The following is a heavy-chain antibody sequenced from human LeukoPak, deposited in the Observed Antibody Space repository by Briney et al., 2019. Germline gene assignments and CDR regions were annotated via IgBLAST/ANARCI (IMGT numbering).Heavy chain of an antibody. Sequence: GESLKISCKGSGYSFTTYWIGWVRQMPGKGLELMGIIYPGDSDIRYSPSFQGQVTMSVDKSIRTAYLQWTSLKASDTAMYYCARRQGCSSTSCPPDYWGQGTLVTVSS. J-gene: IGHJ4*02. CDR1: GYSFTTYW. D-gene: IGHD2-2*01. V-gene: IGHV5-51*01. CDR2: IYPGDSDI. CDR3: ARRQGCSSTSCPPDY.